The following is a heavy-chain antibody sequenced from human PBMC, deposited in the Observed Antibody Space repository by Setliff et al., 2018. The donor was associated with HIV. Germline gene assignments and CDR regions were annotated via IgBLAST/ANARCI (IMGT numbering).Heavy chain of an antibody. CDR1: GFSFRSYA. Sequence: GGSLRLSCAASGFSFRSYAVSWVRQAPGKGLEWVAFIRYDGSNKYYADSVKGRFTISRDNSKNTLYLQMNSLRAEDTVVYYCAKDYDILIEPAAFFDHWGQGTLVTVSS. V-gene: IGHV3-30*02. CDR2: IRYDGSNK. J-gene: IGHJ4*02. D-gene: IGHD2-2*01. CDR3: AKDYDILIEPAAFFDH.